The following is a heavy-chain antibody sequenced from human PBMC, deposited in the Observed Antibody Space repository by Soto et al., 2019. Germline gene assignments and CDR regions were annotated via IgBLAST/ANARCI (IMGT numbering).Heavy chain of an antibody. CDR1: GGSISSYY. V-gene: IGHV4-59*01. D-gene: IGHD2-15*01. J-gene: IGHJ5*02. Sequence: PSETLSLTCTVSGGSISSYYWSWIRQPPGKGLEWIGYIYYSGSTNYNPSLKSRVTISVDTSKNQFSLKLSSVTAADTAVYYCARAEGYCSGGSCSNWFDPWGQGTLVTVSS. CDR2: IYYSGST. CDR3: ARAEGYCSGGSCSNWFDP.